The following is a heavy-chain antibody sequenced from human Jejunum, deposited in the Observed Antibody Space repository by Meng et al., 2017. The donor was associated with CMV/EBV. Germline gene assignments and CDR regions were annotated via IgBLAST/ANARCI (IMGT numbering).Heavy chain of an antibody. J-gene: IGHJ4*02. CDR1: FTFRSYA. Sequence: FTFRSYAMSWVRQAPGKGLEWVSAISGSGGSTYYADSVKGRFTISRDNSKNTLYLQMNSLRAEDTAVYYCAKYDIVVVPASRPDYWGQGTLVTVSS. V-gene: IGHV3-23*01. CDR3: AKYDIVVVPASRPDY. D-gene: IGHD2-2*01. CDR2: ISGSGGST.